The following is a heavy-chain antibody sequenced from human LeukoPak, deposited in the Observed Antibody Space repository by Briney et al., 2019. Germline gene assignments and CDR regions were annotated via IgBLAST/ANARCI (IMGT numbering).Heavy chain of an antibody. CDR2: ISSSSSYI. Sequence: GGSLRLSCAVSGFTFSSYSMKWVRQAPGKGLEWVSSISSSSSYIYYADSVKGRFTISRDNAKNSLYLQMNRLRAEDTAVYYCARAGIAVADAFDIWGQGTMVTVSS. CDR1: GFTFSSYS. D-gene: IGHD6-19*01. CDR3: ARAGIAVADAFDI. J-gene: IGHJ3*02. V-gene: IGHV3-21*01.